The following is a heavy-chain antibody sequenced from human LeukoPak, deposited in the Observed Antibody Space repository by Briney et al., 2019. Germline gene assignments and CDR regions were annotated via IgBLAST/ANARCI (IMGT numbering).Heavy chain of an antibody. CDR2: ISSTGSYI. CDR1: GFTVSSNY. Sequence: GGSLRLSCAASGFTVSSNYMSWVRQAPGKGLEWVSSISSTGSYIYYIDSVKGRFTISRDNAKNSLYLQMNNLRAEDTAVYYCATEDYYSYYIDVWGKGTTVTVSS. J-gene: IGHJ6*03. CDR3: ATEDYYSYYIDV. V-gene: IGHV3-21*06.